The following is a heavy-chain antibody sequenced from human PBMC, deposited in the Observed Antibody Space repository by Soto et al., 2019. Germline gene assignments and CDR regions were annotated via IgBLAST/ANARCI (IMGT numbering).Heavy chain of an antibody. CDR2: MSSDVSKI. V-gene: IGHV3-30*04. J-gene: IGHJ4*02. CDR3: AKDEGVGGTLGRFDD. Sequence: QVQLVESGGGAVQPGESLRLSCVASGFDFTYYAMHWVRQAPGKGLESMAVMSSDVSKINHTDSVKGRFTSSRANSKNTLYLQMNGLRNEDTSVYFCAKDEGVGGTLGRFDDWGQGTLVSVSS. CDR1: GFDFTYYA. D-gene: IGHD1-26*01.